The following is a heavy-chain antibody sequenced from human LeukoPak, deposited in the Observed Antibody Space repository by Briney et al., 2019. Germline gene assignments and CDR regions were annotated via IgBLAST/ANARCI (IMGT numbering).Heavy chain of an antibody. Sequence: ASVKVSCKASGYTFTGYYMHWVRQAPGQGLEWMGWINPNSGGTNYAQNFQGRVTMTRDTSISTAYMELSSLRSDDTALYYCARGDYYDSSGFRWWGQGTLVTVSS. CDR3: ARGDYYDSSGFRW. J-gene: IGHJ4*02. CDR1: GYTFTGYY. CDR2: INPNSGGT. V-gene: IGHV1-2*02. D-gene: IGHD3-22*01.